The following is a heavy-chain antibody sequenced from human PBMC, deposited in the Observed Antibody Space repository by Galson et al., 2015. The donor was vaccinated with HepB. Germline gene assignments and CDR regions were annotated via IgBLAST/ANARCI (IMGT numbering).Heavy chain of an antibody. CDR2: VSPTGAST. D-gene: IGHD4-17*01. Sequence: SLRLSCAASGFPFSSHTMMWVRQAPGKGLEWVSSVSPTGASTYADSVKGRFTVSRDNSKNTLYLQMNSLRVEDTALHYCVDYGNAFDMWGQGTMVTVSS. CDR3: VDYGNAFDM. J-gene: IGHJ3*02. V-gene: IGHV3-23*01. CDR1: GFPFSSHT.